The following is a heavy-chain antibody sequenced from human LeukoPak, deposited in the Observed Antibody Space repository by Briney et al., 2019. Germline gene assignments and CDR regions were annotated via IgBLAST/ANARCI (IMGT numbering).Heavy chain of an antibody. Sequence: SETLSLTFTVSGGSISSSSYYWGWIRQPPGKGLEWIGSIYYSGSTYYNPSLKSRVTISVDTSKNQFSLKLSSVTAADTAVYYCARVKVSRYSSSCWFDPWGQGTLVTVSS. CDR1: GGSISSSSYY. CDR2: IYYSGST. CDR3: ARVKVSRYSSSCWFDP. J-gene: IGHJ5*02. V-gene: IGHV4-39*07. D-gene: IGHD6-13*01.